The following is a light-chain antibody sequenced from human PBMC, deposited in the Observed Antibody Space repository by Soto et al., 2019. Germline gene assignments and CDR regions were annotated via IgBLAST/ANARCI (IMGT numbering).Light chain of an antibody. V-gene: IGKV3-15*01. CDR3: QQRSNWSIT. CDR1: QSVSSN. CDR2: GAS. J-gene: IGKJ5*01. Sequence: EIVMTQSPATLSVSPGERSPLSRRARQSVSSNLAWFQQKPGQAPRLLIYGASTRDTGIPARFSGSGSGTEFTLTISSLQSEDFAVYHCQQRSNWSITFGQGTRLEIK.